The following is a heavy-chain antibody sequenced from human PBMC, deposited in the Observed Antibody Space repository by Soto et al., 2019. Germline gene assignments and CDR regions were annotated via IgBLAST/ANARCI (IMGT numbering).Heavy chain of an antibody. CDR2: ISGSGGST. CDR3: AKSYTMVRGVIKSYYYGMDV. J-gene: IGHJ6*02. D-gene: IGHD3-10*01. CDR1: GFTFSSYA. V-gene: IGHV3-23*01. Sequence: PGGSLRLSCAASGFTFSSYAMSWVRQAPGKGLEWVSAISGSGGSTYYADSVKGRFTISRDNSKNTLYLQMNSLRAEDTAVYYCAKSYTMVRGVIKSYYYGMDVWGQGTTVTVS.